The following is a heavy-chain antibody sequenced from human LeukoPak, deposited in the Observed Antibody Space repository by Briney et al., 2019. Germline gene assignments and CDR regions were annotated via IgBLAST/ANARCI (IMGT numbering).Heavy chain of an antibody. V-gene: IGHV1-8*01. CDR2: MNPNSANT. Sequence: GASVKVSCKASGYTFTSYDINWVRQATGQGLEWMGWMNPNSANTGYAQKFQGRVTMTRNTSISTAYMELSSLRSEDTAVYYCARGPPESRHSDYWGQGTLVTVSS. D-gene: IGHD6-13*01. CDR3: ARGPPESRHSDY. CDR1: GYTFTSYD. J-gene: IGHJ4*02.